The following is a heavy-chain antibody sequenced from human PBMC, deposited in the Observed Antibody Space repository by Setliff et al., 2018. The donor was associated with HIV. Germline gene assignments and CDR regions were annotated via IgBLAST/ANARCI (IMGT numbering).Heavy chain of an antibody. Sequence: ASVKVSCKASGYTFTQSDINWVRQATGQSPEWMGWMNPKSGNTGYKQTFQDRITIARDTSINTIHMELKSLTSEDTAVYYCARSGPRDHDFWYDQSRRYFDLWGRGTLVTVSS. J-gene: IGHJ2*01. D-gene: IGHD3-3*01. CDR3: ARSGPRDHDFWYDQSRRYFDL. CDR2: MNPKSGNT. CDR1: GYTFTQSD. V-gene: IGHV1-8*03.